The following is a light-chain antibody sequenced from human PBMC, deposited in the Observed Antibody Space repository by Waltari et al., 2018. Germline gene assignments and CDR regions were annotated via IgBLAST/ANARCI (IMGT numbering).Light chain of an antibody. CDR2: EVN. Sequence: QSALTQPASVSGSPGQSITISCTGTNNDIGSYNLVSWYQQHPGKAPKVIIFEVNKRPSGVSSRFSGSKSGNTASLTVSWLHPEDEADYYCFSYAGTPRVVFGGGTKLTVL. J-gene: IGLJ2*01. CDR3: FSYAGTPRVV. CDR1: NNDIGSYNL. V-gene: IGLV2-23*02.